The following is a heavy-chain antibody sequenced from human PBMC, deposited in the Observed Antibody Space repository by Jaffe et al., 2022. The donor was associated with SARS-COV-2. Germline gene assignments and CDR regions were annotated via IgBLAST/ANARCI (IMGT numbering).Heavy chain of an antibody. D-gene: IGHD6-6*01. CDR2: ISGSGGST. CDR1: GFTFSSYA. J-gene: IGHJ2*01. V-gene: IGHV3-23*01. CDR3: AKDAFEYSSSSTGWYFDL. Sequence: EVQLLESGGGLVQPGGSLRLSCAASGFTFSSYAMSWVRQAPGKGLEWVSAISGSGGSTYYADSVKGRFTISRDNSKNTLYLQMNSLRAEDTAVYYCAKDAFEYSSSSTGWYFDLWGRGTLVTVSS.